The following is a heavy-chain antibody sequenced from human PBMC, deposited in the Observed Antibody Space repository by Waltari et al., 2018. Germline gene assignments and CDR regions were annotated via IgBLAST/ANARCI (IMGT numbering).Heavy chain of an antibody. CDR2: IYHSGST. CDR3: ARRGPQHWYFDL. CDR1: GGSISSGGYS. D-gene: IGHD3-10*01. Sequence: SGSGLVKPSQTLSLTCAVSGGSISSGGYSWSWIRQPPGKGLEWIGYIYHSGSTYYNPSLKSRVTISVDRSKNQFSLKLSSVTAADTAVYYCARRGPQHWYFDLWGRGTLVTVSS. V-gene: IGHV4-30-2*01. J-gene: IGHJ2*01.